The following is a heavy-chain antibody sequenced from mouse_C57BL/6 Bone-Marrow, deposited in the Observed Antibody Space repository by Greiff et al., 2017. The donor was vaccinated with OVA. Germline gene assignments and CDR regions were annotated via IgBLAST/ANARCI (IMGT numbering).Heavy chain of an antibody. CDR1: GYSFTDYN. D-gene: IGHD1-1*01. V-gene: IGHV1-39*01. J-gene: IGHJ1*03. CDR3: AREELTTVVADWYIDV. CDR2: INPNYGTT. Sequence: VQLQQSGPELVKPGASVKISCKASGYSFTDYNMNWVKQSNGKSLEWIGVINPNYGTTSYNQKFKGKATLTVDQSSSTAYMQLNSLTSEDSAVYYCAREELTTVVADWYIDVWGTGTTVTVSS.